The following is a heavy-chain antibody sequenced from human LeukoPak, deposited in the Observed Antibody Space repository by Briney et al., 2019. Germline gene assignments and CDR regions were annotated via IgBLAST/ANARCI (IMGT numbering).Heavy chain of an antibody. D-gene: IGHD3-9*01. CDR2: ISSSGSTI. J-gene: IGHJ5*02. Sequence: PGGSLRLSCVASGFTFSDYYMSWIRQAPGKGLEWVSYISSSGSTIYYADSVKGRFTISRDNAKNSLYLQMNSLRAEDTAVYYCARDWSRYYDILTGPTGGAALFDPWGQGTLVTVSS. V-gene: IGHV3-11*01. CDR3: ARDWSRYYDILTGPTGGAALFDP. CDR1: GFTFSDYY.